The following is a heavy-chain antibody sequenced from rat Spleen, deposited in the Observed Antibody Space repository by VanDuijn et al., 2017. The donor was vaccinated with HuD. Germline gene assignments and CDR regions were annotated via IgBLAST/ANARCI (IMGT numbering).Heavy chain of an antibody. V-gene: IGHV5-29*01. CDR2: ISYDGGST. D-gene: IGHD1-12*02. CDR3: ARQTDYFYDGTYYFDY. Sequence: EVQLVESDGGLVQPGRSLKLSCATSGFTFADCYMAWVRQAPTKGLEWVATISYDGGSTYYSDSVTGRFTVSRDNGESTLYLQMDSLRSEDTATYYCARQTDYFYDGTYYFDYWGQGVMVTVSS. J-gene: IGHJ2*01. CDR1: GFTFADCY.